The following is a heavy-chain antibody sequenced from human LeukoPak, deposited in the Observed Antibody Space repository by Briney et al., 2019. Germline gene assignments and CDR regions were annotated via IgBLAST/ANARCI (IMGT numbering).Heavy chain of an antibody. D-gene: IGHD6-13*01. J-gene: IGHJ4*02. CDR2: INPNSGGT. CDR1: GYTFTGYY. V-gene: IGHV1-2*02. Sequence: GASVKVSCKVSGYTFTGYYMHWVRQAPGQGLEWMGWINPNSGGTNYAQKFQGRVTMTRDTSISTAYMELSRLRSDDTAVYYCARTVYSSSWPDYWGQGTPVTVSS. CDR3: ARTVYSSSWPDY.